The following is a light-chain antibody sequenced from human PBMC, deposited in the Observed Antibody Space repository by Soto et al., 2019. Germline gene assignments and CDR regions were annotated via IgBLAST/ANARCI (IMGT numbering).Light chain of an antibody. CDR1: SGHSSYA. Sequence: QLVLTQSPSAYASLGASVKLTCTLSSGHSSYAIAWHQQQPEKGPRYLMKLNSDGSHSKGDGIPDRFSGSSSGAERYLTISSLQSEDEADYYCQTWGTGIAVFGGGTQLTVL. CDR3: QTWGTGIAV. CDR2: LNSDGSH. J-gene: IGLJ7*01. V-gene: IGLV4-69*01.